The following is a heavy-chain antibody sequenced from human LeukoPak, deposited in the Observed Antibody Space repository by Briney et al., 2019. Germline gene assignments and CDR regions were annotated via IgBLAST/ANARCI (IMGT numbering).Heavy chain of an antibody. CDR2: ISDSGGDT. CDR3: AKSDCSSSRCYTIDC. D-gene: IGHD2-2*02. V-gene: IGHV3-23*01. Sequence: GGSLRLSCAASGFTFNNHGMNWVRQAPGKGLEWVSVISDSGGDTSYADSGKGRFTVSRDNSKNTLYLQMNSLRAEDTAVYYCAKSDCSSSRCYTIDCWGQGTLVTVSS. CDR1: GFTFNNHG. J-gene: IGHJ4*02.